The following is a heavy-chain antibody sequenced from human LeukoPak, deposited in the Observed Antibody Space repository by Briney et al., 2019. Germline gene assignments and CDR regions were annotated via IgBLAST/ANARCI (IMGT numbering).Heavy chain of an antibody. J-gene: IGHJ6*03. V-gene: IGHV3-23*01. D-gene: IGHD2-15*01. Sequence: GGSLRLPCAASGITFSSYGMSWVRQAPGKGLEWVSSISSTGGTTYYADSVKGRFTISRDNSKNTLYLQMNSLRAEDTAIYYCAKNGDRGAYCTGGTCYPYFYYYMDVWGKGTTVTI. CDR1: GITFSSYG. CDR2: ISSTGGTT. CDR3: AKNGDRGAYCTGGTCYPYFYYYMDV.